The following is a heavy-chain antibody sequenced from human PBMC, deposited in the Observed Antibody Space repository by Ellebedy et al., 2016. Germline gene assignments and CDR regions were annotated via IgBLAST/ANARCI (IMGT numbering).Heavy chain of an antibody. D-gene: IGHD6-19*01. CDR2: ISYDGSNK. V-gene: IGHV3-30*18. Sequence: GGSLRLXCAASGFTFSSYGMHWVRQAPGKGLEWVAVISYDGSNKYYADSVKGRFTISRDNSKNTLYLQMNSLRAEDTAVYYCAKPGIAVAGTFEYWGQGTLVTVSS. CDR3: AKPGIAVAGTFEY. J-gene: IGHJ4*02. CDR1: GFTFSSYG.